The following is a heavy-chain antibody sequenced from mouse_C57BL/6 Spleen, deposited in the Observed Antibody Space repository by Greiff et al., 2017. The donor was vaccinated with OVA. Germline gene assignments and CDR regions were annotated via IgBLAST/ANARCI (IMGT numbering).Heavy chain of an antibody. CDR3: ARFYYGSRYFDV. Sequence: LQQPVAELVMPGASVKLSCKASGYTFTSYWMHWVKQRPGQGLEWIGEIDPSDSYTNYNQKFKGKSTLTVDKSSSTAYMQLSSLTSEDSAVYYCARFYYGSRYFDVWGTGTTVTVSS. V-gene: IGHV1-69*01. D-gene: IGHD1-1*01. CDR2: IDPSDSYT. CDR1: GYTFTSYW. J-gene: IGHJ1*03.